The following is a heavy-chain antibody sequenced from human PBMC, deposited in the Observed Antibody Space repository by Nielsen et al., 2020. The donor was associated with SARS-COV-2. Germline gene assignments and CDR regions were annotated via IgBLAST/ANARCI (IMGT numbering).Heavy chain of an antibody. D-gene: IGHD3-16*01. CDR1: GYSFTSYW. Sequence: GESLKISCKGSGYSFTSYWIGWVRQMPGKGLEWMGIIYPGDSDTRYSPSFQGQVTISADKSISTAYLQWSSLKASDTAMYYCAGVRARPPSYGPHRSWEPDAFDIWGQGTMVTVSS. J-gene: IGHJ3*02. CDR2: IYPGDSDT. CDR3: AGVRARPPSYGPHRSWEPDAFDI. V-gene: IGHV5-51*01.